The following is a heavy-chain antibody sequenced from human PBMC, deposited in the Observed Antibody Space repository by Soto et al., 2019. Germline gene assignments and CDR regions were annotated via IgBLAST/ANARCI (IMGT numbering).Heavy chain of an antibody. CDR3: ARGRAQFLVADAFDI. V-gene: IGHV1-2*04. CDR2: INPNSGGT. D-gene: IGHD3-3*01. J-gene: IGHJ3*02. Sequence: QVQLVQSGAEVKKPGASVKVSCKASGYTFTGYYMHWVRQAPGQGLEWMGWINPNSGGTNYAQKFQGWVTMTRDTSISTAYMELGRLRSDDTAVYYCARGRAQFLVADAFDIWGQGTMVTVSS. CDR1: GYTFTGYY.